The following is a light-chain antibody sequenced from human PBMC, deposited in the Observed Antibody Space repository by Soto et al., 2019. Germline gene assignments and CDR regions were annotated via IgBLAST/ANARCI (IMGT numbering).Light chain of an antibody. V-gene: IGKV3-20*01. Sequence: EIVLTQSPGTLSLSPGASSILSCRASQSVPLSSLAWYQQKPGQATRLLIYGASSRATGIPDRFSGSGSGTDFTLTISRLEPEDFAVYYCKQYGDSPITVGQGTRLEIK. CDR2: GAS. CDR1: QSVPLSS. CDR3: KQYGDSPIT. J-gene: IGKJ5*01.